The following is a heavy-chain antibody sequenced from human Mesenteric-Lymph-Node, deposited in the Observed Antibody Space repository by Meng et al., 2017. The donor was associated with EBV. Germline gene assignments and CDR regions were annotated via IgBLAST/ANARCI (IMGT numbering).Heavy chain of an antibody. D-gene: IGHD1-26*01. CDR1: GRSFSGYY. CDR2: INHSGST. V-gene: IGHV4-34*01. J-gene: IGHJ4*02. CDR3: ARRGKVGAGY. Sequence: QRGAGLLWPSGTLSLTCAVYGRSFSGYYWTWIRQPPGTGREWIGEINHSGSTNYTPSLKSRVTISVDTSKNQFSLKLSSVTAADTAVYYCARRGKVGAGYWGQGTLVTVSS.